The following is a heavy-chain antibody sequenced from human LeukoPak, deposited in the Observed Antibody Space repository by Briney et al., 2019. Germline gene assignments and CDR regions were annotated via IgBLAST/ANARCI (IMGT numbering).Heavy chain of an antibody. CDR1: GFTFSSYG. Sequence: GGSLRLSCAASGFTFSSYGMHWVRQAPGKGLEWVAYIGNGGTNTDYADSAKGRFTISRDNSKNTLYLQMNSLRPEDTAVYYCAKELYGGYYYYMDVWGKGTTVTVSS. D-gene: IGHD4/OR15-4a*01. V-gene: IGHV3-30*02. J-gene: IGHJ6*03. CDR2: IGNGGTNT. CDR3: AKELYGGYYYYMDV.